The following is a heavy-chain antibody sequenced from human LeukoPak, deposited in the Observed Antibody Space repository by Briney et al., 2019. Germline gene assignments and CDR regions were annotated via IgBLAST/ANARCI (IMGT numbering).Heavy chain of an antibody. J-gene: IGHJ6*02. V-gene: IGHV3-11*04. CDR1: GFTFSDYY. CDR2: ISNTGSTI. D-gene: IGHD6-13*01. CDR3: ARDFPRQLVLGSKDYYYGMDV. Sequence: QPGGSLRLSCAASGFTFSDYYMSWIRQAPGKGLEWVSYISNTGSTIYYADSVKGRFTISRDNAKNSLYLQMNSLRAEDTAVYYCARDFPRQLVLGSKDYYYGMDVWGQGTTVTVSS.